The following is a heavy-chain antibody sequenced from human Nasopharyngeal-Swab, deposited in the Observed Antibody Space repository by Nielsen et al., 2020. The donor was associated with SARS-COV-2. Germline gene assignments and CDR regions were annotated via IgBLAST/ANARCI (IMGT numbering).Heavy chain of an antibody. CDR3: ARGELELYYYYGMDV. CDR2: MNPNSGNT. D-gene: IGHD1-7*01. CDR1: GYTFTSYD. V-gene: IGHV1-8*01. J-gene: IGHJ6*02. Sequence: ASVKVSCKASGYTFTSYDINWVRQATGQGLEWMGWMNPNSGNTGYAQRFQGRVTMTRNTSISTAYMELSSLRSEDTAVYYCARGELELYYYYGMDVWGQGTTVTVSS.